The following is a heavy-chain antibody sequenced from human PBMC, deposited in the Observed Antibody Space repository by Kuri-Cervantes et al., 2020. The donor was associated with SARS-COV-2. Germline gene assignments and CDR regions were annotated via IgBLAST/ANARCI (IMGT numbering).Heavy chain of an antibody. CDR2: IIPILGTA. D-gene: IGHD3-10*01. CDR3: ARDHGESTTPSYYYYYYMDV. CDR1: GSTFSSYA. Sequence: SVKVSCKASGSTFSSYAISWVRQAPGQGLEWMGRIIPILGTANYAQKFQGRVTITADKSTSTAYMELSSLRSEDTAVYYCARDHGESTTPSYYYYYYMDVWGKGTTVTVSS. J-gene: IGHJ6*03. V-gene: IGHV1-69*04.